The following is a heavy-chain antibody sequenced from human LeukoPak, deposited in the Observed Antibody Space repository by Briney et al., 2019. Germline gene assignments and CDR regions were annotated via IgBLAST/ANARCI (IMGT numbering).Heavy chain of an antibody. V-gene: IGHV4-59*08. J-gene: IGHJ3*02. CDR1: GGSISSYY. Sequence: PSETLSLTCTVSGGSISSYYWSWIRQPPGKGLEWIGYIYYSGSTNYNPSLKSRVTISVDTSKNQFSLKLSSVTAADTAVYYCVRHTMRMVRGIIPFAFDIWGQGTMVTVSS. CDR2: IYYSGST. D-gene: IGHD3-10*01. CDR3: VRHTMRMVRGIIPFAFDI.